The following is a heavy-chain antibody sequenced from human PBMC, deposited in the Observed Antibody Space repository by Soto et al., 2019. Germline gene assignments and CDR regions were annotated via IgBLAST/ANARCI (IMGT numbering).Heavy chain of an antibody. J-gene: IGHJ4*02. Sequence: QVQLQESGPGLVKPSQTLSLTCTVSGGSISSGGYYWSWIRQHPGKGLEWIGYIYYSGSTYYNPSLKSRVTISVDTSKNQFSLKLSSVTAADTAVYYCARVRRFNCGGDCYSGYYFDYWGQGTLVTVSS. CDR1: GGSISSGGYY. CDR2: IYYSGST. D-gene: IGHD2-21*02. CDR3: ARVRRFNCGGDCYSGYYFDY. V-gene: IGHV4-31*03.